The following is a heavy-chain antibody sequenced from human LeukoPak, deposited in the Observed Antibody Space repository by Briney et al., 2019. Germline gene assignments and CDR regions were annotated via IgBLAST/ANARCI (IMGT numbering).Heavy chain of an antibody. CDR2: INWNGGST. V-gene: IGHV3-20*04. D-gene: IGHD2-15*01. CDR1: GLTFDDYG. CDR3: ARDLLDFYCSGGSCYLNNWFDP. J-gene: IGHJ5*02. Sequence: RAGGSLRLSCAASGLTFDDYGMSWVRQAPGKGLEWVSGINWNGGSTGYADSVKGRFTISRDNAKNSLYLQMNSLRAEDTALYYCARDLLDFYCSGGSCYLNNWFDPWGQGTLVTVSS.